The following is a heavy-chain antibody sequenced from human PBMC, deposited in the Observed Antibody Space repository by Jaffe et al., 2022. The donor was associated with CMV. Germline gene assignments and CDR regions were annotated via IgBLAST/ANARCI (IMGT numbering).Heavy chain of an antibody. CDR3: ARASGYPGQNYFDY. J-gene: IGHJ4*02. Sequence: EVQLVESGGRLIQPGGSLRLSCAASGLTVSSNYMSWVRQAPGRGLEWVSVIYSGTNTYYADSVKGRFTISRDSSKNTLYLQMNSLRAEDTAVYFCARASGYPGQNYFDYWGQGTLVTVSS. CDR1: GLTVSSNY. D-gene: IGHD3-3*01. CDR2: IYSGTNT. V-gene: IGHV3-53*01.